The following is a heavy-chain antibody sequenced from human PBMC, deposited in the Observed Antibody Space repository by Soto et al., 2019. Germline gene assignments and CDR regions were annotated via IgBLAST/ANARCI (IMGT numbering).Heavy chain of an antibody. CDR3: AIERRGYGDY. Sequence: VQLQESGPGLVKPSQTLALTCTVSVGSISSGGYYWSWIRPHPGKGLEWIWYIYYSGSTYYNPSLNSRVTRSVDTSKNQFSLKLSSVTAADTAVYYCAIERRGYGDYWGQGTLVTVST. CDR2: IYYSGST. D-gene: IGHD5-12*01. CDR1: VGSISSGGYY. V-gene: IGHV4-31*03. J-gene: IGHJ4*02.